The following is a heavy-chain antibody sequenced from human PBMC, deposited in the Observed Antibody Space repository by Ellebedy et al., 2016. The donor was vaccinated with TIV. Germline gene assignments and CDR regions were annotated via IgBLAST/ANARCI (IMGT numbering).Heavy chain of an antibody. CDR3: VKGRAWDSSGWFDY. V-gene: IGHV3-23*01. CDR1: GFTFSAYA. CDR2: IGGSGIST. D-gene: IGHD6-19*01. Sequence: GESLKISXAASGFTFSAYAMTWVRQAPGKGLEWVSTIGGSGISTHYADSVKGRFTISRDNSKNTLSLQLNSLRAADTAVYYCVKGRAWDSSGWFDYWGQGTLVTVSS. J-gene: IGHJ4*02.